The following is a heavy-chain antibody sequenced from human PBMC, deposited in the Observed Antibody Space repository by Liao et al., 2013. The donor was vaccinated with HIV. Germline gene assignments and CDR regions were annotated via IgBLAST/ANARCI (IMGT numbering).Heavy chain of an antibody. D-gene: IGHD3-3*01. CDR1: GGSISTYY. CDR2: IYTGGET. V-gene: IGHV4-4*07. CDR3: ARRAVPETFWSGSAGQGYFDF. Sequence: QVQLQESGPGLVKPSETLSLTCSVSGGSISTYYYNWIRQPAGKGLEWIGRIYTGGETDYNPSLKSRVTMSVDPSKNQFSLRLTSVTAADTALYYCARRAVPETFWSGSAGQGYFDFWGPGTLVTVSS. J-gene: IGHJ4*02.